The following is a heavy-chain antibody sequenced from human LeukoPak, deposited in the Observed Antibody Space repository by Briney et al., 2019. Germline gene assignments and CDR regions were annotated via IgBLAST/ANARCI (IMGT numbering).Heavy chain of an antibody. D-gene: IGHD4-17*01. Sequence: SETLSLTCTVSGGSMSSANYYWNWIRQPPGKGLEWIGYIYHRGNTSYNPSLKSRVTISLDMSKNQFSLNLTSVTAADTAVYYCAREGRLRKVDYWGQGTLVTVSS. CDR3: AREGRLRKVDY. V-gene: IGHV4-30-2*01. CDR1: GGSMSSANYY. CDR2: IYHRGNT. J-gene: IGHJ4*02.